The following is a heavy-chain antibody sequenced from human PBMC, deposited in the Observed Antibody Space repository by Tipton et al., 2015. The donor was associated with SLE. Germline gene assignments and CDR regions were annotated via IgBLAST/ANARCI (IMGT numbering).Heavy chain of an antibody. J-gene: IGHJ4*02. Sequence: TLSLTCAVYGGSSSGYYWSWIRQPPGKGLEWIGEINHSGSTNYNPSLKSRVTISVDTSKNQFSLKLSSVIAADTAVYYCARSPRGSLLRGRFDYWGQGTLVTVSS. CDR2: INHSGST. CDR1: GGSSSGYY. V-gene: IGHV4-34*01. D-gene: IGHD3-10*01. CDR3: ARSPRGSLLRGRFDY.